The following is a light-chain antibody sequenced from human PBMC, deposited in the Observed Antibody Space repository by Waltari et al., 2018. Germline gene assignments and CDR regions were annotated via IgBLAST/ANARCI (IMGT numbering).Light chain of an antibody. V-gene: IGLV1-47*01. Sequence: QSVLTQPPSASGTPGQRVTISCSGSSSNIGSNYVYWYQQLPGTAPKLLIYRNNQRHSGVPDRFSGSKSGTSASLAISGLRSEDEAAYYCAAWDDSLSGVVFGGGTKLTVL. CDR3: AAWDDSLSGVV. CDR2: RNN. CDR1: SSNIGSNY. J-gene: IGLJ2*01.